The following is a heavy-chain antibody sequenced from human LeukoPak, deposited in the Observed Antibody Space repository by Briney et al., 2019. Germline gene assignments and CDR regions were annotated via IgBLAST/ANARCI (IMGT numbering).Heavy chain of an antibody. CDR2: IKQIRSEK. Sequence: GGSLRLSCASSGFKFSNYAMSWVRQAPGKGLEWVDNIKQIRSEKYYLASVKGRFTISRDNAKNSLYLQMNSLRAEDTAVYYCSRDSDYYGSGSYVDYWGQGTLVTVSS. CDR1: GFKFSNYA. CDR3: SRDSDYYGSGSYVDY. J-gene: IGHJ4*02. D-gene: IGHD3-10*01. V-gene: IGHV3-7*01.